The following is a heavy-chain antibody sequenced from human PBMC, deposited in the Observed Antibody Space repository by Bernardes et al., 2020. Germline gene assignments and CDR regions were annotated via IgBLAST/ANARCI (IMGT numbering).Heavy chain of an antibody. CDR3: ARLTVRGVIIAMDV. Sequence: GACLKISRKGSGYSLTRYYISWVRPIPGKGLEWMGRIDPSDSYTNYSPSFQGHVTISADKSISTAYLQWSSLKASDTAIYYCARLTVRGVIIAMDVWGQGTTVTVSS. V-gene: IGHV5-10-1*01. J-gene: IGHJ6*02. CDR2: IDPSDSYT. CDR1: GYSLTRYY. D-gene: IGHD3-10*01.